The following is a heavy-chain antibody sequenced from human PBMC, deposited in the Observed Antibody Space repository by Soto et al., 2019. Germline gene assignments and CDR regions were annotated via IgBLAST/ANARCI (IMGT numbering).Heavy chain of an antibody. J-gene: IGHJ4*02. CDR2: TYYRSKWYN. D-gene: IGHD3-3*01. V-gene: IGHV6-1*01. CDR3: ARDPIFGVVIEYYFDY. Sequence: KQSQTLSLTCAISGDSVSSNSAAWNWIRQSPSRGLEWLGRTYYRSKWYNDYAVSVKSRITINPDTSKNQFSLQLNSVTPEDTAVYYCARDPIFGVVIEYYFDYWGQGTLVTVSS. CDR1: GDSVSSNSAA.